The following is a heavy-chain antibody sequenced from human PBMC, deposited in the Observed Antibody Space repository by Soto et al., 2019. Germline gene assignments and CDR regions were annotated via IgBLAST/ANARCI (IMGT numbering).Heavy chain of an antibody. V-gene: IGHV3-30*18. D-gene: IGHD5-12*01. CDR3: AKEGDGYNYHY. J-gene: IGHJ4*02. Sequence: GGSLRLSCAASGFTFSSYGMHWVRQAPGKGLEWVAVISYDGSNKYYADSVKGRFTISRDNSKNTLYLQMNSLRAEDTAVYYCAKEGDGYNYHYWGQGTLVTVSS. CDR2: ISYDGSNK. CDR1: GFTFSSYG.